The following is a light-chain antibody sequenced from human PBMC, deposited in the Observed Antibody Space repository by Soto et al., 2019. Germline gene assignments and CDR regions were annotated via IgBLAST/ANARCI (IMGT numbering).Light chain of an antibody. CDR1: SSDVGGYNY. CDR2: EVS. V-gene: IGLV2-14*01. CDR3: NSYTSTSTWL. Sequence: QSALTQPASVCGSPGQSITISCTGTSSDVGGYNYVSWFQHHPGKVPKLMIYEVSNRPSGVSNRFSGSKSGNTASLTISGLQAEDEADYYCNSYTSTSTWLFGGGTKLTVL. J-gene: IGLJ3*02.